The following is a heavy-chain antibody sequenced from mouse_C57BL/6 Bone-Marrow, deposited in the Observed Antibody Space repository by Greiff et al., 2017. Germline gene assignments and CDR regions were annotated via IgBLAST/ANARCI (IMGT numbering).Heavy chain of an antibody. CDR2: ISNLAYSI. CDR1: GFTFSDYG. CDR3: ARQGYGNKAWFAY. J-gene: IGHJ3*01. V-gene: IGHV5-15*01. Sequence: EVQVVESGGGLVQPGGSLKLSCAASGFTFSDYGMAWVRQAPRKGPEWVAFISNLAYSIYSADTVTGRFTISSENAKNTLYLEMSSLRSEDTAMDYCARQGYGNKAWFAYWGQGTLVTVSA. D-gene: IGHD2-10*02.